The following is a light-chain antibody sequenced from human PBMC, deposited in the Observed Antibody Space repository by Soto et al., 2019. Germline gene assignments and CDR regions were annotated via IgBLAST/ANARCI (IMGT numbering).Light chain of an antibody. CDR3: QQYKSSPWT. Sequence: DIQMTQSPSSLSASVGDRVTITCRASQNIRSSLDWYQQKQGKAPKLLIYEASTLESGVPPRFSGSEYGTAFTLTISSMQPDDFATYYCQQYKSSPWTFGQGTQVDIK. CDR1: QNIRSS. CDR2: EAS. J-gene: IGKJ1*01. V-gene: IGKV1-5*01.